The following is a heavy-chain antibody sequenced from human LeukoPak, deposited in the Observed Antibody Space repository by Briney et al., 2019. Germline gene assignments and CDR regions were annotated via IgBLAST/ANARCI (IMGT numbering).Heavy chain of an antibody. D-gene: IGHD3-10*01. J-gene: IGHJ4*02. CDR1: DFATNTYA. CDR2: IWHDGSHK. CDR3: AREIFGSGSYPDF. Sequence: GTSMIFCYAAADFATNTYAMHWGRMPRSERQGRVTLIWHDGSHKFYIDSVRGRFTISRDNSKNTVYLQMNGLRAEDTAVYYCAREIFGSGSYPDFWGQGTLVTVSS. V-gene: IGHV3-33*01.